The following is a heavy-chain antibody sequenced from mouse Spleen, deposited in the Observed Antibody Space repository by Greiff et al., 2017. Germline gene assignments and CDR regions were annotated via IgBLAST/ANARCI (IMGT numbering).Heavy chain of an antibody. Sequence: EVKLVESEGGLVQPGSSMKLSCTASGFTFSDYYMAWVRQVPEKGLEWVANINYDGSSTYYLDSLKSRFIISRDNAKNILYLQMSSLKSEDTATYYCARGDYGGDFDYWGQGTTLTVSS. CDR3: ARGDYGGDFDY. CDR2: INYDGSST. J-gene: IGHJ2*01. D-gene: IGHD2-4*01. V-gene: IGHV5-16*01. CDR1: GFTFSDYY.